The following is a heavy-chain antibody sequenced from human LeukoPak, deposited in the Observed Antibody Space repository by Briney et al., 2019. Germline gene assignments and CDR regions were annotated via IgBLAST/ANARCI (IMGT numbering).Heavy chain of an antibody. CDR1: GYTFTSYA. D-gene: IGHD3-10*01. V-gene: IGHV1-18*01. CDR3: VILLWFGELYWFDP. Sequence: ASVKVSCKASGYTFTSYAISWVRQAPGQGLEWMGWISASNGNTKYAQKLQGRVTMTTDTSTSTAYMELRSLRSDDTAVYYCVILLWFGELYWFDPWGQGTLVTVSS. CDR2: ISASNGNT. J-gene: IGHJ5*02.